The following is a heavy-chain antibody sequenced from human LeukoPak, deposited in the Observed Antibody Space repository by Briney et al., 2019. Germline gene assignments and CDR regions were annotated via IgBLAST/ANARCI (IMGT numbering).Heavy chain of an antibody. V-gene: IGHV3-23*01. CDR1: GFTFSSYA. J-gene: IGHJ5*02. D-gene: IGHD6-6*01. CDR2: ISGSGGST. CDR3: ARDSRSIAARHNWFDP. Sequence: GASLRLSCAASGFTFSSYAMSWVRQAPGKGLEWVSAISGSGGSTYYADSVKGRFTISRDNSKNTLYLQMNSLRAEDTAVYYCARDSRSIAARHNWFDPWGQGTLVTVSS.